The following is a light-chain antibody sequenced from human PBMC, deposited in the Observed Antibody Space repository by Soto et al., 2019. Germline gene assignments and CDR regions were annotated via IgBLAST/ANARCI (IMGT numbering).Light chain of an antibody. CDR2: SIS. J-gene: IGKJ2*01. V-gene: IGKV3-20*01. CDR1: RSVRGA. Sequence: IALTQSPGTLSLSPAETATLSCRASRSVRGALAWYQQRPGQAPRLLIYSISTRTTGIPDRFSGTGSGTDFTLTISGLEAEDFAVYYCQQFGRSPPTFGQRTKLEIK. CDR3: QQFGRSPPT.